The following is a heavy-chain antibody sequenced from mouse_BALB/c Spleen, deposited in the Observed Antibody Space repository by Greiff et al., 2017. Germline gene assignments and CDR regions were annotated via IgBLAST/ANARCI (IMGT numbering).Heavy chain of an antibody. J-gene: IGHJ4*01. Sequence: VQLQQSGPGLVAPSQSLSITCTVSGFSLTGYGISWVRQSPGKGLEWLGMIWGDGSTDYNSALKSRLSISKDNSKSQVFLKMNILQTDDTARYYCTRDHGLLQLPSSYVMDYWGQGTSVTVSS. CDR3: TRDHGLLQLPSSYVMDY. D-gene: IGHD1-2*01. V-gene: IGHV2-6-7*01. CDR2: IWGDGST. CDR1: GFSLTGYG.